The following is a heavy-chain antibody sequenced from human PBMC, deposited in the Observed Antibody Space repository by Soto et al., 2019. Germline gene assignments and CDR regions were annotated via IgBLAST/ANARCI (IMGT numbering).Heavy chain of an antibody. J-gene: IGHJ5*02. V-gene: IGHV4-31*03. CDR3: ARDVGYCSGGSCYPGWFDP. CDR1: GGSISSGGYY. Sequence: TSETLSLTCTVSGGSISSGGYYWSWIRQHPGKGLEWIGYIYYSGSTYYNPSLKSRVTISVDTSKNQFSLKLSSVTAAETAVYYCARDVGYCSGGSCYPGWFDPLRQETLVTVSS. D-gene: IGHD2-15*01. CDR2: IYYSGST.